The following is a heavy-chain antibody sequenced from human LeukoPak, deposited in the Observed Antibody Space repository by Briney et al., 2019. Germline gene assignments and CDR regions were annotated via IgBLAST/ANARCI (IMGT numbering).Heavy chain of an antibody. V-gene: IGHV3-64*02. D-gene: IGHD6-13*01. CDR2: ISRDGDTT. CDR1: GFTFRSDV. J-gene: IGHJ4*02. CDR3: ARISIVALGVDY. Sequence: GGSLRLSCAASGFTFRSDVMHWVRQSPGKGLEYVSAISRDGDTTFYADSVKGRFTISRDNSKNTLYLQMGSLRAEDMGVYYCARISIVALGVDYWGQGTLVTVSS.